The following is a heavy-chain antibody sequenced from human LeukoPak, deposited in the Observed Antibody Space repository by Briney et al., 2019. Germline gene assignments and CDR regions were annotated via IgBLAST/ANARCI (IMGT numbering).Heavy chain of an antibody. CDR1: GFTFSSYS. Sequence: GGSLRLSCAASGFTFSSYSMNWVRQAPGKGLEWVSSISSSGSTIYYADSVKGRFTISRDNAKNSLYLQMNSLRAEDTAVYYCAREYAGSYDYYYYMDVWGKGTTVTVSS. CDR3: AREYAGSYDYYYYMDV. V-gene: IGHV3-48*04. J-gene: IGHJ6*03. CDR2: ISSSGSTI. D-gene: IGHD1-26*01.